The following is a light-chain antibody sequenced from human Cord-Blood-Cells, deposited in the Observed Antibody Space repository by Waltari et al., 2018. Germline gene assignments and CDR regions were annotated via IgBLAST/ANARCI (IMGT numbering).Light chain of an antibody. Sequence: SYVLTQPPSVSVAPGKTARITCGGNNIGRKSVHWYQQKPGQAPVLVIYYDSDRPSGIPERFSGSNSGNTATLTISRVEAGDEADYYCQVWDSSKGVFGGGTKLTVL. CDR1: NIGRKS. CDR2: YDS. V-gene: IGLV3-21*04. J-gene: IGLJ3*02. CDR3: QVWDSSKGV.